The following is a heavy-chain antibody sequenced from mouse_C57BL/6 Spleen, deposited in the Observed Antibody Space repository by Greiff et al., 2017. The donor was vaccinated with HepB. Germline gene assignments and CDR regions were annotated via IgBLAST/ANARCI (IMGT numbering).Heavy chain of an antibody. CDR2: IDPSDSYT. V-gene: IGHV1-69*01. CDR1: GYTFTSYW. J-gene: IGHJ2*01. D-gene: IGHD2-1*01. Sequence: VQLQQPGAELVKPGASVKLSCKASGYTFTSYWMHWVKQRPGQGLEWIGEIDPSDSYTNYNQKFKGKSTLTVDKSSSTAYMQLSSLTSEDSAVYYCASLPRGYWGQGTTLTVSS. CDR3: ASLPRGY.